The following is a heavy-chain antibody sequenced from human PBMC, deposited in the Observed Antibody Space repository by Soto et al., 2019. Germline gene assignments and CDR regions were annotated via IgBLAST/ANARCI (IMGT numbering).Heavy chain of an antibody. D-gene: IGHD1-1*01. CDR2: IYASGST. V-gene: IGHV4-4*07. CDR3: ARGGMVIIPTATAFDY. J-gene: IGHJ4*02. CDR1: GGSISPYY. Sequence: SETLSLTCSVSGGSISPYYWSWIRQPAGKGLEWIGRIYASGSTDYNPSLKSRVTMSVATSKNQFSLKLTSVTAADTATYYCARGGMVIIPTATAFDYWGQGTLVTVSS.